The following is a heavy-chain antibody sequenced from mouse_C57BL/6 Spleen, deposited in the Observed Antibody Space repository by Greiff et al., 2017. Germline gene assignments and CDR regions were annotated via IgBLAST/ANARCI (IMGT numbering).Heavy chain of an antibody. J-gene: IGHJ3*01. Sequence: EVMLVESGGGLVKPGGSLTLSCAASGFTFSDYGMHWVRQAPEKGLEWVAYISSGSGTIYYAETVKGRFTISRDNAKNTLFLQMTSLRSEDTAMYYSARDGSAWFAYWGQGTLVTVSA. CDR2: ISSGSGTI. V-gene: IGHV5-17*01. CDR3: ARDGSAWFAY. D-gene: IGHD2-3*01. CDR1: GFTFSDYG.